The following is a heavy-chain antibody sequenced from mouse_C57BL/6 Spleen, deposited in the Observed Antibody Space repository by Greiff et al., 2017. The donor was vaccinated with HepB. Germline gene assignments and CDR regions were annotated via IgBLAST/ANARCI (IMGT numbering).Heavy chain of an antibody. CDR1: GFTFSSYA. CDR2: ISDGGSYT. Sequence: EVKLVESGGGLVKPGGSLKLSCAASGFTFSSYAMSWVRQTPEKRLEWVATISDGGSYTYYPDNVKGRFTISRDNAKNNLYLQMSHLKSEDTAMYYCARDRILLPYFDYWGQGTTLTVSS. V-gene: IGHV5-4*01. D-gene: IGHD2-1*01. CDR3: ARDRILLPYFDY. J-gene: IGHJ2*01.